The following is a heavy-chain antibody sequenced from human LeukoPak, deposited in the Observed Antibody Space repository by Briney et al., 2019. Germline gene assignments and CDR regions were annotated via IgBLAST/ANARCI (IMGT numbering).Heavy chain of an antibody. CDR1: GFTFSGYA. D-gene: IGHD6-19*01. Sequence: GGSLRLSCAASGFTFSGYAMHWVRQAPGKGLEWVAVISYDGSNDYYADSVKGRFTISRDNSKNTLYLQMYSLRAEDTAVYYCAANGPGIAVAGYVDYWGQGTLVTVSS. CDR2: ISYDGSND. J-gene: IGHJ4*02. V-gene: IGHV3-30-3*01. CDR3: AANGPGIAVAGYVDY.